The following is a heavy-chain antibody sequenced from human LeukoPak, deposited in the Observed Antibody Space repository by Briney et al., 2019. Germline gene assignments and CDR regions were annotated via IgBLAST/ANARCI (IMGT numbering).Heavy chain of an antibody. V-gene: IGHV4-39*01. J-gene: IGHJ5*02. CDR1: GGSISSSSYY. CDR2: IYYSGST. D-gene: IGHD6-19*01. Sequence: PSETLSLTCTVSGGSISSSSYYWGWIRQPPGKGLEWIGSIYYSGSTYYNPSLKSRVTISVDTSKNQFSLKLSSVTAADTAVYCCARHGQWLGRPWANWFDPWGQGTLVTVSS. CDR3: ARHGQWLGRPWANWFDP.